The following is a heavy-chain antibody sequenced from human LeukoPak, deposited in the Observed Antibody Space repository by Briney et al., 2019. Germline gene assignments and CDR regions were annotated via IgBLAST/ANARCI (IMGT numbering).Heavy chain of an antibody. D-gene: IGHD3-22*01. V-gene: IGHV3-64*04. J-gene: IGHJ4*02. CDR2: ISSNGGST. CDR1: GFTFSSYA. CDR3: AQSRGYYYDSSGYYAY. Sequence: GGSLRLSCSASGFTFSSYAMHWVRQAPGKGLEYVSAISSNGGSTYYADSVKGRFTISRDNSKNTLYLQMNSLRAEDTAVYYCAQSRGYYYDSSGYYAYWGQGTLVTVSS.